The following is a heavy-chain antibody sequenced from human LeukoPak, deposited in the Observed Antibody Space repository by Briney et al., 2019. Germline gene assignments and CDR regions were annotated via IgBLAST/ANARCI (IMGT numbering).Heavy chain of an antibody. D-gene: IGHD3-10*01. CDR2: ISGSGGST. Sequence: PGGSLRLSCAASGFTFSSYTMSWVRQAPGKGLEWVSAISGSGGSTYYADSEKGRFTISRDNSKNTLYLQMNSLRAEDTAVYYCAKAQGSHYYYYGMDVWGQGTTVTVSS. J-gene: IGHJ6*02. V-gene: IGHV3-23*01. CDR1: GFTFSSYT. CDR3: AKAQGSHYYYYGMDV.